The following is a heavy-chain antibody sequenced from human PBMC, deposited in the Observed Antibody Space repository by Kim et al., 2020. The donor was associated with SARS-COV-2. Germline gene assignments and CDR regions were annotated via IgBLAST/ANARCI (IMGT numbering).Heavy chain of an antibody. CDR2: INNRGSPI. D-gene: IGHD6-13*01. CDR1: GFSFNIYS. CDR3: SSHPSSNWFSF. Sequence: GGSLRLSCAGSGFSFNIYSMTWVRQAPGKGLEFLSYINNRGSPIFYADSVKGRFTVSRDIAKSTLYLQMNSLRVDDTAVYYCSSHPSSNWFSFWGQGTLVTVSS. V-gene: IGHV3-48*01. J-gene: IGHJ4*02.